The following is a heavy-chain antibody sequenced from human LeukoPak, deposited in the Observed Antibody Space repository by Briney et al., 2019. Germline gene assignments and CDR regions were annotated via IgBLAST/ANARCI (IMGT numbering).Heavy chain of an antibody. CDR2: INPNSGGT. CDR3: ARDGDSSGRYSHLDYFDY. CDR1: GYTFTGYY. D-gene: IGHD6-19*01. J-gene: IGHJ4*02. Sequence: ASVKVSCKASGYTFTGYYMHWVRQAPGQGLEWMGWINPNSGGTNYAQKFQGRVTMTRDTSISTAYMELSRLRSDDTAVYYCARDGDSSGRYSHLDYFDYWGQGTLVTVSS. V-gene: IGHV1-2*02.